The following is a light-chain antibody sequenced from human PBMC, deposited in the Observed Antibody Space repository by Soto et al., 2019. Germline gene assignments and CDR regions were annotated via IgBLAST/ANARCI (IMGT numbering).Light chain of an antibody. V-gene: IGKV4-1*01. CDR2: WAS. CDR1: QSVLYSTNNKNY. Sequence: DFVMTQSPDSLAVSLGERATINCKSSQSVLYSTNNKNYLAWYQQKPGQPPKLLIYWASTRESGVPDRFSGSGSGTDSTLTISSLQAEDGALYFCQQYYTNPFTFGGGTKVEIK. CDR3: QQYYTNPFT. J-gene: IGKJ4*01.